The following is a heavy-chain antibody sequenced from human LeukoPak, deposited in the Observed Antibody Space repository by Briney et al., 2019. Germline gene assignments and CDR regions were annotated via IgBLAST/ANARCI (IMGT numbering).Heavy chain of an antibody. CDR1: GFTFSSYA. V-gene: IGHV3-23*01. D-gene: IGHD2-2*01. CDR2: ISGSGGST. J-gene: IGHJ5*02. Sequence: PGGSLRLSCAASGFTFSSYAMSWVRQAPGKGLEWVSAISGSGGSTYYADSVKGRFTISRDNSKNTLYLQMNSLRAEDTAVYYCAKLLRGVVVPAAIGFDPWGQGTPVTVSS. CDR3: AKLLRGVVVPAAIGFDP.